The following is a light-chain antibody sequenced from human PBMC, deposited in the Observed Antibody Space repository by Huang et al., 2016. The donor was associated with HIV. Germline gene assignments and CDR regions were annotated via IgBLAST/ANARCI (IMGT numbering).Light chain of an antibody. CDR2: TAS. V-gene: IGKV1-5*03. CDR3: QQYNRFYT. J-gene: IGKJ2*01. Sequence: DIQMTQSPSTRSASVGDRVTITCRASQSVGNWLAWYQQKPGQAPKLLIYTASTLQNGVPSRFSGSGSETEFTLTINSLQPDDFATYYCQQYNRFYTFGQGTRLDIK. CDR1: QSVGNW.